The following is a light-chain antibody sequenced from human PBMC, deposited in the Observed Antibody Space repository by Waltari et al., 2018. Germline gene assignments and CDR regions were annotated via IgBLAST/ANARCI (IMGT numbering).Light chain of an antibody. CDR1: SSDVGAYNY. CDR2: DVR. CDR3: ASYTTSDSYV. V-gene: IGLV2-14*03. Sequence: QSALTQPASVSGSPGQSIPISCAGSSSDVGAYNYVPWYQQNPGKAPRLIIYDVRNRPSGVSNRFSGSRSGNTASLTISGLQAEDEADYYCASYTTSDSYVFGTGTEVTVL. J-gene: IGLJ1*01.